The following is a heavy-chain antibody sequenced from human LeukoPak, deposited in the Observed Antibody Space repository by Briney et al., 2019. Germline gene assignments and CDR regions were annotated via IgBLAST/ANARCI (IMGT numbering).Heavy chain of an antibody. CDR2: IYYSGYT. J-gene: IGHJ4*02. CDR3: ASGSESWGLLPKFFFDY. V-gene: IGHV4-59*02. Sequence: SETLSLTCTVSGGSVSSYYWSWIRQPLGKGLEWVGYIYYSGYTDHNPSLKSRVTISIDTSKNQFSLKLSSVTAADTAVYYCASGSESWGLLPKFFFDYWGQGTLVTVSS. D-gene: IGHD1-26*01. CDR1: GGSVSSYY.